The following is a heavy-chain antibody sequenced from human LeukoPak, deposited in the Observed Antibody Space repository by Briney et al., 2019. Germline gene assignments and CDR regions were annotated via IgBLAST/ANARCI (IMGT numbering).Heavy chain of an antibody. V-gene: IGHV3-53*01. CDR1: GFTVSSNY. J-gene: IGHJ1*01. CDR2: IYSGGST. CDR3: ANVNGDGAEYFQH. D-gene: IGHD2-21*01. Sequence: GGSLRLSCAASGFTVSSNYMSWVRQAPGKGLEWVSVIYSGGSTYYADSVKGRFTTPRDISKNTLYLQMNSLRAEDTAVYYCANVNGDGAEYFQHWGQGTLVTVSS.